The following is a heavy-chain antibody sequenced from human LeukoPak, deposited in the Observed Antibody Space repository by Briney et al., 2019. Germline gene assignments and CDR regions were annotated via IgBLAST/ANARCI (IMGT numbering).Heavy chain of an antibody. J-gene: IGHJ4*02. V-gene: IGHV3-21*04. CDR3: AKDLGYSSGWYCFDY. CDR1: GFTFSSYS. CDR2: ISSSSSYI. Sequence: GGSLRLSCAASGFTFSSYSMNWVRQAPGKGLEWVSSISSSSSYIYYADSVKGRFTISRDNSKNTLYLQMNSLRAEDTAVYYCAKDLGYSSGWYCFDYWGQGTLVTVSS. D-gene: IGHD6-19*01.